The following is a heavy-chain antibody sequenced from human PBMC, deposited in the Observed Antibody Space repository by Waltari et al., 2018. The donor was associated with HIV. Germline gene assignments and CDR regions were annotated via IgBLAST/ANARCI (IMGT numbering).Heavy chain of an antibody. Sequence: QVQLQESGPGLVKPSETLSLTCAVSGYSISSGYYWGWIRQPPGKGLDWIGSIYHSGNTYYNPSLKSRVTISVDTSKNQFSLKLSSVTAADTAVYYCARGPGVQNTEIDYWGQGTLVTVSS. D-gene: IGHD5-18*01. CDR3: ARGPGVQNTEIDY. CDR2: IYHSGNT. J-gene: IGHJ4*02. CDR1: GYSISSGYY. V-gene: IGHV4-38-2*01.